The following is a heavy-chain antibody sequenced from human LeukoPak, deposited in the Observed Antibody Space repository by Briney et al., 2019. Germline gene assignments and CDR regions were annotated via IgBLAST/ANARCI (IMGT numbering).Heavy chain of an antibody. J-gene: IGHJ4*02. CDR3: AIRRDTFPYYFDY. V-gene: IGHV4-34*01. CDR2: INHSGST. D-gene: IGHD5-24*01. CDR1: GGSFSGYY. Sequence: SETLSLTCAVYGGSFSGYYWSWIRLPPGKGLEWIGEINHSGSTNYNPSLKSRVTISVDTSKNQFSLKLSSVTAADTAVYYCAIRRDTFPYYFDYWGQGTLVTVSS.